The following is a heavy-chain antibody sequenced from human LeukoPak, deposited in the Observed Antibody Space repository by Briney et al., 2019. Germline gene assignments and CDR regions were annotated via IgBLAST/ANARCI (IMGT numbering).Heavy chain of an antibody. CDR2: SAGSGGST. CDR1: GFTFPRHA. V-gene: IGHV3-23*01. J-gene: IGHJ4*02. Sequence: GGSLRLSCAAAGFTFPRHAMSWVRQAPGKGLEWVASSAGSGGSTHYADSVKGRFTISRDNSQNTVYLHMNSLRADDTAVYYCAQEHFETSGYYSRFDNWGQGILVTVSS. CDR3: AQEHFETSGYYSRFDN. D-gene: IGHD3-22*01.